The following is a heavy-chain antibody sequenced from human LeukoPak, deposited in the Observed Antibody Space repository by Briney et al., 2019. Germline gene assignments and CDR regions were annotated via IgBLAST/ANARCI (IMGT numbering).Heavy chain of an antibody. Sequence: GGSLRLSCAASGFTVSSNYMSWVRRAPGKGLEWVSVIYSGGSTYYADSVKGRFTISRDNSKNTLYLQMNSLRAEDTAVYYCARETSARYSAFDIWGQGTMVTVSS. D-gene: IGHD1-14*01. CDR2: IYSGGST. CDR1: GFTVSSNY. V-gene: IGHV3-66*02. J-gene: IGHJ3*02. CDR3: ARETSARYSAFDI.